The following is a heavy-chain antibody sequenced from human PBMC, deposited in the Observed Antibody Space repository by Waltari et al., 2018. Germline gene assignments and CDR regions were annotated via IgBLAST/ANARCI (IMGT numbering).Heavy chain of an antibody. CDR3: ARKGGISGYDSVVHAFDI. J-gene: IGHJ3*02. Sequence: QLQLQESGPGLVKPSETLSLTCTVSGGSISRSSYYWSWIRPPPGTGLAWIGSIYYSGSTYYNPSLKSRDTISVDTSKNQFSLKLSSVTAADTAVYYCARKGGISGYDSVVHAFDIWGQGTMVTVSS. D-gene: IGHD5-12*01. CDR2: IYYSGST. V-gene: IGHV4-39*07. CDR1: GGSISRSSYY.